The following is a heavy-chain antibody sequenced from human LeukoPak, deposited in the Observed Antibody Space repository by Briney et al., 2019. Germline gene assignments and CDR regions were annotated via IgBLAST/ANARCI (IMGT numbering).Heavy chain of an antibody. CDR2: GYHTGIR. D-gene: IGHD1-26*01. CDR3: ARGVNSGYFDY. J-gene: IGHJ4*02. Sequence: SSETLSLTCTVSGYSISTAYWGWIRQAPGQGLEWIGTGYHTGIRYYNPSLKSRVTISVDTSKNQFSLKLTSVTAADTAVYYCARGVNSGYFDYCGQGTLVTVSS. V-gene: IGHV4-38-2*02. CDR1: GYSISTAY.